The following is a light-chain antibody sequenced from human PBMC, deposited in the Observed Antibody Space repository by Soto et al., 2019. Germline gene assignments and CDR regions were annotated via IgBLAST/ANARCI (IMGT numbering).Light chain of an antibody. J-gene: IGKJ1*01. V-gene: IGKV3-20*01. CDR3: QQYGSSPWT. CDR2: GAS. CDR1: QSVSRY. Sequence: EIVLTQSPGTLSLSPGERATLSCRASQSVSRYLAWYQQKPGQAPRLLIYGASSRATGIPDRFSGSGSGTDFTLTISRLEPEDFAVYYCQQYGSSPWTFGQGTKVEIK.